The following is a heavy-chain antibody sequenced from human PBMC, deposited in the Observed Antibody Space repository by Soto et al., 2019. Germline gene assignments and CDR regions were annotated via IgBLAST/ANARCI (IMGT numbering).Heavy chain of an antibody. CDR3: ARGRYGSIYYYYGMDV. D-gene: IGHD3-10*01. V-gene: IGHV5-10-1*01. CDR1: GYSFTSYW. J-gene: IGHJ6*02. CDR2: IDPSDSYT. Sequence: PGESLKISCQGSGYSFTSYWISWVRQMPGKGLEWMGRIDPSDSYTNYSPSFQGHVTISADKSISTAYLQWSSLKASDTAMYYCARGRYGSIYYYYGMDVWGQGTTVTVSS.